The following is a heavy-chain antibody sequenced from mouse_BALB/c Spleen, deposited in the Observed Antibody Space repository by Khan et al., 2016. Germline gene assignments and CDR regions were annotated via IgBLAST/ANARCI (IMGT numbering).Heavy chain of an antibody. CDR1: GFTFSSYG. CDR2: INSNGGST. Sequence: EVELVESGGGLVQPGGSLKLSCAASGFTFSSYGMSWVRQTPDKRLELVATINSNGGSTYYPDSVKGRFTISRDNAKNTLYLQMSSLKSEDTAMYYWATGFAYWGQGTLVTVSA. V-gene: IGHV5-6-3*01. CDR3: ATGFAY. J-gene: IGHJ3*01.